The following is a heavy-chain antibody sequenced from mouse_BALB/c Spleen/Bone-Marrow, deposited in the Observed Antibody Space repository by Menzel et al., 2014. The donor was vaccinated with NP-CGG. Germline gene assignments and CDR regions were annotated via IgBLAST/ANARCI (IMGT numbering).Heavy chain of an antibody. CDR3: TRRRSLDY. Sequence: QVQLQQSGTELVRPGTSVKISCKASGYAFTNYWLGWVKQRPGHGLEWIGDIYPGSGNTYYNEEFKGKVTLTADKSSSTVYMQLSGLTSEDSAVYFCTRRRSLDYWGQGTTLTVSS. CDR1: GYAFTNYW. J-gene: IGHJ2*01. V-gene: IGHV1-63*01. CDR2: IYPGSGNT.